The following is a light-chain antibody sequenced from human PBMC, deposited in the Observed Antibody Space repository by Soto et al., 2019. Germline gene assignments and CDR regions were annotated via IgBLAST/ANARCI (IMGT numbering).Light chain of an antibody. Sequence: QSVLTQPRSVSGSPGQSVTISCTGTSSDVGGYNYVSWYQQHPGKAPKLIIYDVSKRPSGVPDRFSGSRSGNTASLTISGLQAEDETDYYCAAWDDSLSGVVFGGGTKLTVL. CDR3: AAWDDSLSGVV. CDR2: DVS. J-gene: IGLJ2*01. V-gene: IGLV2-11*01. CDR1: SSDVGGYNY.